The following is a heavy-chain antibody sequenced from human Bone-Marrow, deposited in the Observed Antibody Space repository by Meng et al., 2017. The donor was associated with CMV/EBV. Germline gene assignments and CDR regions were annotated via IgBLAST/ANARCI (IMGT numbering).Heavy chain of an antibody. CDR3: ARHNIVATVDSYYFGMDV. J-gene: IGHJ6*02. CDR2: ISYDGSNK. V-gene: IGHV3-30*04. D-gene: IGHD5-12*01. Sequence: GESLKISCAASGFTFSSYAMHWVRQAPGKGLEWVAVISYDGSNKYYADSVKGRFTISRDNSKNTLYLQMNSLRAEDTAVYYCARHNIVATVDSYYFGMDVWGQGTTVTVSS. CDR1: GFTFSSYA.